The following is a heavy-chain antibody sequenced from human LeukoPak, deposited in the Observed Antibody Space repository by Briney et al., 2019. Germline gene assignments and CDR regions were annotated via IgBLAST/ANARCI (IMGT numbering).Heavy chain of an antibody. CDR1: GGSFSGYS. CDR2: INHSGST. CDR3: ASPCCTNGVCYGYFDY. J-gene: IGHJ4*02. D-gene: IGHD2-8*01. Sequence: SETLSLTCAVYGGSFSGYSWSWIRQPPGKGLEWIGEINHSGSTNYNPSLKSRVTISIDTSKNQFSLKLSSVTAADTAVYYCASPCCTNGVCYGYFDYWGQGTLVTVSS. V-gene: IGHV4-34*01.